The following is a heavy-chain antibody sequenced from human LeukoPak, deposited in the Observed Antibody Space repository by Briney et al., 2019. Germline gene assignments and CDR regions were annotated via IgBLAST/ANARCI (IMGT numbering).Heavy chain of an antibody. CDR1: EYSFSSYW. CDR2: IYPGDSDT. Sequence: KYGEPPNISCKASEYSFSSYWIGWVRQIPGKGLEWMGIIYPGDSDTRYSPSFQGQVPISADKSISTAYLQWSSLKASDTAMYYCARRDPYLYYYMDVWGKGTTVTVSS. CDR3: ARRDPYLYYYMDV. D-gene: IGHD2-2*02. J-gene: IGHJ6*03. V-gene: IGHV5-51*01.